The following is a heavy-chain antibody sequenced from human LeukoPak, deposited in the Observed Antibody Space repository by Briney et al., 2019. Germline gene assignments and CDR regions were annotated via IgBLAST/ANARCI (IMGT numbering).Heavy chain of an antibody. D-gene: IGHD3-3*02. CDR2: ITSSNSYI. J-gene: IGHJ4*02. CDR1: GFTFSTYS. CDR3: AKDGSIRNDY. V-gene: IGHV3-21*04. Sequence: PGGSLRLSCAASGFTFSTYSMNWVRQAPGKGLEWVSSITSSNSYIHYADSVKGRFTISRDNSKNTLYLQMNSLGAEDTAVYYCAKDGSIRNDYWGQGTLVTVSS.